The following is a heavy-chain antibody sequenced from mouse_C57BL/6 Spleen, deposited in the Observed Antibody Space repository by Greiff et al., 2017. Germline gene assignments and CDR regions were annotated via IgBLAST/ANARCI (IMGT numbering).Heavy chain of an antibody. CDR2: FYPGSGSI. J-gene: IGHJ1*03. Sequence: VKLQESGAELVKPGASVQLSCKASGYTFTEYTIHWVKQRSGQGLEWIGWFYPGSGSIKYNEKFKDKATLTADNSSSTVYMELSRLTSEDSSVYFCARHEGNPGYFDVWGTGTTVTVSS. CDR1: GYTFTEYT. V-gene: IGHV1-62-2*01. CDR3: ARHEGNPGYFDV.